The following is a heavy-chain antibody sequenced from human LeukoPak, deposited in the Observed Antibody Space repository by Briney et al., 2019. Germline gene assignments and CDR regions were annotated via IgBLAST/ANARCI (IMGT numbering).Heavy chain of an antibody. V-gene: IGHV3-53*01. CDR1: GFTFSRHG. Sequence: GGSLRLSCAPSGFTFSRHGMHWVRQAPGKGLEWVSVIYSGGNTYYADSVKGRFTISRDNSRNTLYLQINSLNTEDTAMYYCARGPIISAFDIWGQGTMVTVSS. CDR2: IYSGGNT. J-gene: IGHJ3*02. CDR3: ARGPIISAFDI.